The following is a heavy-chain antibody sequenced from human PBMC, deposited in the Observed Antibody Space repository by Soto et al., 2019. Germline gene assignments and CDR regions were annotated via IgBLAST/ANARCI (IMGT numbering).Heavy chain of an antibody. J-gene: IGHJ4*02. V-gene: IGHV1-18*01. Sequence: ASVKVSCKASGYTFTSYGISWVRQAPGQGLEWMGWISAYNGNTNYAQKLQGRVTMTTDTSTSTAYMELRSLRSDDTAVYYCARPAYCSGGSCYFDYWGQGTLVTVSS. CDR3: ARPAYCSGGSCYFDY. CDR1: GYTFTSYG. CDR2: ISAYNGNT. D-gene: IGHD2-15*01.